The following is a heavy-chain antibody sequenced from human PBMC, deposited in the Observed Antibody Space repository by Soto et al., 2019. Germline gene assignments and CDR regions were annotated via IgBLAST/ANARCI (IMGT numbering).Heavy chain of an antibody. CDR2: ISGSGFKK. V-gene: IGHV3-23*01. CDR1: GFMHENFG. J-gene: IGHJ5*02. Sequence: GGSLRLSFAASGFMHENFGMSWVRQAPGKGLEWIYSISGSGFKKYYAYSVKGRFTISRDNSKSTVYLELNDMSSEDTAVYHCAKNQGVELVPLATVDWFDPWGQGSVVTVSS. CDR3: AKNQGVELVPLATVDWFDP. D-gene: IGHD1-26*01.